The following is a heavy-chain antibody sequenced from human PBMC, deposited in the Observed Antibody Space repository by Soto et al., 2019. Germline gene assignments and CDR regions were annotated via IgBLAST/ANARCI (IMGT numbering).Heavy chain of an antibody. CDR1: GFTFSSYS. CDR3: ARDSFGSVTFSNRLFDS. V-gene: IGHV3-48*02. J-gene: IGHJ4*02. CDR2: ISTGSNTI. D-gene: IGHD3-10*01. Sequence: EVQLVESGGGLAQPGGSLRLSCAASGFTFSSYSMNWVRQAPGRGLEWVSYISTGSNTIYYADSVKGRFTISRDNVYNALYLHRNSLRDEDTAVYYCARDSFGSVTFSNRLFDSWGQGTLVTVSS.